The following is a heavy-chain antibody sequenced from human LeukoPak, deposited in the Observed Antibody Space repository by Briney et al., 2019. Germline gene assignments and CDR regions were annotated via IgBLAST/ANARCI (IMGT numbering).Heavy chain of an antibody. CDR2: ISYDGNYL. Sequence: GGSLRLSCAASGFNFSTYPLHWVRQAPGKGLEWGAMISYDGNYLLYADSVKGRFTISRDNSKDTLYLQMNGLRVEDTAVYYCAKGPGTAGWDYFDYWGQGTLVTVSS. V-gene: IGHV3-30*04. D-gene: IGHD6-19*01. J-gene: IGHJ4*02. CDR1: GFNFSTYP. CDR3: AKGPGTAGWDYFDY.